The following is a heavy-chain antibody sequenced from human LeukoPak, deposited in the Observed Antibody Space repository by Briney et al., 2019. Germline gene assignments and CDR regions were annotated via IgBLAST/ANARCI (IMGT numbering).Heavy chain of an antibody. Sequence: ASVKVSCKVSGYTLTELSMHWVRQAPGKGLEWMGGFDPEDGETIYAQKFQGRVTMTEDTSTDTAYMELSSLRSEDTALYYCATKVAAAGTYAFDIWGQGTMVTVSS. CDR3: ATKVAAAGTYAFDI. D-gene: IGHD6-13*01. J-gene: IGHJ3*02. CDR2: FDPEDGET. CDR1: GYTLTELS. V-gene: IGHV1-24*01.